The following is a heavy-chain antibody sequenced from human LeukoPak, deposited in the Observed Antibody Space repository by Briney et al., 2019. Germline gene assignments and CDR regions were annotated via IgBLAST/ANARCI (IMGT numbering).Heavy chain of an antibody. V-gene: IGHV4-59*02. CDR3: ARGSTDVYWYLDV. CDR2: IHDTGST. D-gene: IGHD1-26*01. J-gene: IGHJ2*01. Sequence: SETLSLTCIVSGSSVSTFSWSWLRQSPGTGLEWIGFIHDTGSTAYNPSLKSRVTISLGTSKNQLSLMLTSVTAADTAMYYCARGSTDVYWYLDVWGRGTLVTVSS. CDR1: GSSVSTFS.